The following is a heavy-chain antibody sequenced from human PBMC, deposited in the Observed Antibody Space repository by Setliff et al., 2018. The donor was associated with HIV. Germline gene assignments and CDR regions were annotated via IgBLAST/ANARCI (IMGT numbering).Heavy chain of an antibody. Sequence: SVKVSCKASGGPFSSYPLSWVRQAPGQGLEWMGGIIPIFGTTHYAEKFQGRVTVTADESTSTAYMQLSSLRSDATAVYYCARGRNYDSSGYGDYYYYMDVWGKGTTVTVSS. D-gene: IGHD3-22*01. V-gene: IGHV1-69*13. CDR1: GGPFSSYP. J-gene: IGHJ6*03. CDR3: ARGRNYDSSGYGDYYYYMDV. CDR2: IIPIFGTT.